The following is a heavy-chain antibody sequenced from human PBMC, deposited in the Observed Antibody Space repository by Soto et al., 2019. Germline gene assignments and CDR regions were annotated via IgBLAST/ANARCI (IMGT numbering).Heavy chain of an antibody. D-gene: IGHD2-15*01. J-gene: IGHJ5*02. CDR3: ALVVAATNIRFDP. V-gene: IGHV1-69*02. CDR1: GGTFSSYT. Sequence: GASVKVSCKASGGTFSSYTISWVRQTPGQGLEWMGRIIPILGIANYAQKFQGRVTITADKSTSTAYMELSSLRSEDAAVYYCALVVAATNIRFDPWGQGTLVTVSS. CDR2: IIPILGIA.